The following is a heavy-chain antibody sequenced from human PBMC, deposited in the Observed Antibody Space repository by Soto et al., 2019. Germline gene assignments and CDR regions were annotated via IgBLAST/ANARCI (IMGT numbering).Heavy chain of an antibody. CDR2: ISGSGGST. Sequence: EMQLLESGGGLVQPGGSLRLSCAASGFTFSSFAMSWVRQAPGKGLDWVSAISGSGGSTYSADSVKGRFTIARDNSKNTVYLQMSSLIAEDTAVYYCARGFSVGKGSPPDFWGQGSLVTVSS. CDR1: GFTFSSFA. J-gene: IGHJ4*02. V-gene: IGHV3-23*01. CDR3: ARGFSVGKGSPPDF. D-gene: IGHD2-15*01.